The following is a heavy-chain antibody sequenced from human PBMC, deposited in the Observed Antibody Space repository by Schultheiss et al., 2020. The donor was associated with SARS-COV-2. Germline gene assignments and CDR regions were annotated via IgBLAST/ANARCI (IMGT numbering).Heavy chain of an antibody. Sequence: ASVKVSCKVSGYTLTELSMHWVRQAPGKGLEWMGWINPNSGGTNYAQKFQGRVTMTRDTSISTAYMELSRLRSDDTAVYYCARRLAVAAHFDYWGQGTLVTVSS. J-gene: IGHJ4*02. V-gene: IGHV1-2*02. CDR3: ARRLAVAAHFDY. CDR1: GYTLTELS. D-gene: IGHD6-19*01. CDR2: INPNSGGT.